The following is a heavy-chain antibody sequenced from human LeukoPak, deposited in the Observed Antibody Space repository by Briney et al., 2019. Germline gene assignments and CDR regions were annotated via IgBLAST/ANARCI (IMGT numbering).Heavy chain of an antibody. CDR3: ALTRRYEVDY. D-gene: IGHD1-1*01. Sequence: GSLRLSCAASGFTFSSYTMNWVRQAPGKGLEWVSSISTSSTYIYYADSVKGRFTISRDNAKNSLYLQMNSLRAEDTAVYYCALTRRYEVDYWGQGTLVTVSS. CDR2: ISTSSTYI. CDR1: GFTFSSYT. J-gene: IGHJ4*02. V-gene: IGHV3-21*04.